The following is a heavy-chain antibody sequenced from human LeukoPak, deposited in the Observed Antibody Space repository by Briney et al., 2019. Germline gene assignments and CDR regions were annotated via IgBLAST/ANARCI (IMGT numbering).Heavy chain of an antibody. CDR2: IYSSGST. V-gene: IGHV4-39*07. Sequence: SETLSLTSRVSGVSISSGSNYWGWIRQPPGKTLEWIGSIYSSGSTYYNSSLKSRVIILIDTAKNHFSLSLSSVTAADTAVYYCARLAKGPPMIVVPYFDYWGQGTLVTVSS. J-gene: IGHJ4*02. D-gene: IGHD3-22*01. CDR3: ARLAKGPPMIVVPYFDY. CDR1: GVSISSGSNY.